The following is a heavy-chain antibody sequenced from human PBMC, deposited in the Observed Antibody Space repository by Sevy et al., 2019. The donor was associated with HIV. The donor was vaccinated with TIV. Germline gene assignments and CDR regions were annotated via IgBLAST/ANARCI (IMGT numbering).Heavy chain of an antibody. CDR2: IRYDGSNK. CDR1: GFTFSSYG. J-gene: IGHJ6*02. D-gene: IGHD3-22*01. V-gene: IGHV3-30*02. CDR3: AKDQHYYPTRDGMDV. Sequence: GESLKISCAASGFTFSSYGRHWVRQAPGKGLEWVAFIRYDGSNKYYADSVKGRFTISRDNSKNTLYLQMNSLRAEDTAVYYCAKDQHYYPTRDGMDVWGQGTTVTVSS.